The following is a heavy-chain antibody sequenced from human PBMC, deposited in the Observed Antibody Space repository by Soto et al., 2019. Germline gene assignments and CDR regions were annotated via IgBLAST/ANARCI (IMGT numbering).Heavy chain of an antibody. CDR1: GYSFSDYY. CDR2: INRKSGDT. Sequence: ASVKVSCKASGYSFSDYYMHWVRQAPGQGLQWMGWINRKSGDTKCAQSFQGGVTMTRDTSINTAYMELNRLTSDDTAVYYCTRGRTTGPVAVSETILGGYWGQGTLVTVSS. D-gene: IGHD6-19*01. CDR3: TRGRTTGPVAVSETILGGY. V-gene: IGHV1-2*02. J-gene: IGHJ4*02.